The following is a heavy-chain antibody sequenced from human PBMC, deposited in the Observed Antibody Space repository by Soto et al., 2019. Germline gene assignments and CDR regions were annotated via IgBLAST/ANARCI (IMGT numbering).Heavy chain of an antibody. CDR2: IYYSGST. J-gene: IGHJ5*02. D-gene: IGHD2-15*01. CDR1: GGSISSYY. Sequence: SETLSLTCTASGGSISSYYWSWIRQPPGKGLEWIGYIYYSGSTNYNPSLKSRVTISVDTSKNQFSLKLSSVTAADTAVYYCARLLGYCSGGSCPYNWFDPWGQGTLVTVSS. V-gene: IGHV4-59*01. CDR3: ARLLGYCSGGSCPYNWFDP.